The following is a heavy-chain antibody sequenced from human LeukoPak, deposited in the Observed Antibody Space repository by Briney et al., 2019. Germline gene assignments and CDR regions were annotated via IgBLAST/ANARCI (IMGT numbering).Heavy chain of an antibody. V-gene: IGHV3-74*01. CDR3: AREAYCGGDCYYFDY. Sequence: GGSLTLSCAASGFTFSRYWMHWVPQAQGKGRVWVSRIDRDGSTTNSADSVKGRFTISRDNAKNTLYLQMNSLRAEEMAVYYCAREAYCGGDCYYFDYWGQGTLVTVSS. J-gene: IGHJ4*02. CDR2: IDRDGSTT. CDR1: GFTFSRYW. D-gene: IGHD2-21*02.